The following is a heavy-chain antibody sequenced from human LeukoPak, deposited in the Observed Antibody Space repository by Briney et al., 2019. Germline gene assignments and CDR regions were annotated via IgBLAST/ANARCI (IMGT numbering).Heavy chain of an antibody. CDR3: ARDLGLYCSSTSCYEGRYFDY. CDR2: ISSSSSYI. Sequence: GGSLRLSCAASGFTFSSYSMNWVRQAPGKGLEWASSISSSSSYIYYADSVKGRFTISRDNAKNSLYLQMNSLRAEDTAVYYCARDLGLYCSSTSCYEGRYFDYWGQGTLVTVSS. CDR1: GFTFSSYS. J-gene: IGHJ4*02. V-gene: IGHV3-21*01. D-gene: IGHD2-2*01.